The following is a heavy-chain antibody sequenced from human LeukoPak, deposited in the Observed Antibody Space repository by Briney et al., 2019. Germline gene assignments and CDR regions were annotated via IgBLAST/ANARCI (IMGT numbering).Heavy chain of an antibody. D-gene: IGHD3-10*01. CDR2: LRGDGET. CDR3: ANTVVRAREIH. V-gene: IGHV3-23*01. J-gene: IGHJ4*02. Sequence: GGSLRLSCAASGFIFSSYAMSWVRQTPARGLEWVSSLRGDGETFYADSVKGRFAISRDNSKNTLYLQMSSLRAEDTAVYYCANTVVRAREIHWGQGTLVTVSS. CDR1: GFIFSSYA.